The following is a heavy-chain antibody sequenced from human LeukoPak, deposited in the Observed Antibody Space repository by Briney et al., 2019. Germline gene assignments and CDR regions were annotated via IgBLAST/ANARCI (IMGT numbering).Heavy chain of an antibody. CDR2: IIPIFGTA. CDR1: GGTFSSYA. V-gene: IGHV1-69*06. CDR3: AREGAYGDYACY. D-gene: IGHD4-17*01. Sequence: SVKVSCRASGGTFSSYAISWVRQAPGQGLEWMGGIIPIFGTANYAQKFQGRVTITADKSTSTAYMELSSLRSEDTAVYYCAREGAYGDYACYWGQGTLVTVSS. J-gene: IGHJ4*02.